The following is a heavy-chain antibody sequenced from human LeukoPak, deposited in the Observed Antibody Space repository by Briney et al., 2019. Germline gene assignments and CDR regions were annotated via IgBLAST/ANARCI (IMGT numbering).Heavy chain of an antibody. J-gene: IGHJ5*02. D-gene: IGHD3-16*02. V-gene: IGHV4-59*01. CDR3: ARNLMITFGGVIVHGWFDP. CDR2: IYYSGST. CDR1: GGSISSYY. Sequence: SETLSLTCTVSGGSISSYYWSWIRQPPGKGLEWIGYIYYSGSTSYNPSLKSRVTISVDTSKNQFSLKLSSVTAADTAVYYCARNLMITFGGVIVHGWFDPWGQGTLVTVSS.